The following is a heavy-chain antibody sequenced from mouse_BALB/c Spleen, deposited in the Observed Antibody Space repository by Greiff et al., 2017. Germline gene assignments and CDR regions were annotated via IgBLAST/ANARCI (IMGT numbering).Heavy chain of an antibody. CDR2: IWAGGST. V-gene: IGHV2-9*02. D-gene: IGHD2-10*01. CDR3: ARAYYEDYAMDY. J-gene: IGHJ4*01. Sequence: QVQLKESGPGLVAPSQSLSITCTVSGFSLTSYGVHWVRQPPGKGLEWLGVIWAGGSTNYNSALMSRLSISKDNSKSQVFLKMNSLQTDDTAMYYCARAYYEDYAMDYWGQGTSVTVSS. CDR1: GFSLTSYG.